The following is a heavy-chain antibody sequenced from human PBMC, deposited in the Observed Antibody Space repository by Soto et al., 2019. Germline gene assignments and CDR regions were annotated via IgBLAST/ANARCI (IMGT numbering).Heavy chain of an antibody. J-gene: IGHJ6*03. Sequence: TLSLTCTVSGGSISSSTYYWGWIRQHPGKGLEWIGYIYYSGSTYYNPSLKSRVTISVDTSKNQFSLKLSSVTAADTAVYYCAREIRDYSTSKTYYYYMDVWGKGNTVTVSS. D-gene: IGHD4-4*01. CDR2: IYYSGST. CDR3: AREIRDYSTSKTYYYYMDV. V-gene: IGHV4-31*03. CDR1: GGSISSSTYY.